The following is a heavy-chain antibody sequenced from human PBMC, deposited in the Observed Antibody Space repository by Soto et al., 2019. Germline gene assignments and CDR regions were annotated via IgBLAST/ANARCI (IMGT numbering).Heavy chain of an antibody. J-gene: IGHJ4*02. Sequence: ASVKVSCKASGYTFTSYAMHWVRQAPGQRLEWMGWINAGNGNTKYSQRFQGRVTITRDTSASTAYMELSSLRSEDTAVYYCASSGPTVAGPLDYWGQGTLVTVSS. D-gene: IGHD6-19*01. CDR2: INAGNGNT. CDR1: GYTFTSYA. V-gene: IGHV1-3*01. CDR3: ASSGPTVAGPLDY.